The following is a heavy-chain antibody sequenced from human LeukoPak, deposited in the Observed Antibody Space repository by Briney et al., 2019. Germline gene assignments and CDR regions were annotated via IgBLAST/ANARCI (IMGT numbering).Heavy chain of an antibody. CDR3: ARVLGYYYGGNYFDY. D-gene: IGHD4-23*01. V-gene: IGHV4-39*07. J-gene: IGHJ4*02. Sequence: SETLSLTCTVSGGSISSSHSCWGWIRQPPGKGLEWIGSIYYSGSTYYNPSLKSRVTISVDTSKNQFSLKLNSVTAADTAVYYCARVLGYYYGGNYFDYWGQGTLVTVSS. CDR2: IYYSGST. CDR1: GGSISSSHSC.